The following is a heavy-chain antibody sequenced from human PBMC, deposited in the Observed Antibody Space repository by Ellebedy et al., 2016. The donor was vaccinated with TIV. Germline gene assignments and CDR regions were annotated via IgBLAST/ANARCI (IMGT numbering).Heavy chain of an antibody. D-gene: IGHD2-15*01. Sequence: SQTLSLTXXISGDSVSSNSVTWNWIRQSPSRGLEWLGRTYYRSKWYNDYAVSVKSRITINPDTSKNQFSLQLNSVTPEDTAVYYCARRGSRVDMDVWGQGTTVTVSS. CDR3: ARRGSRVDMDV. CDR2: TYYRSKWYN. CDR1: GDSVSSNSVT. J-gene: IGHJ6*02. V-gene: IGHV6-1*01.